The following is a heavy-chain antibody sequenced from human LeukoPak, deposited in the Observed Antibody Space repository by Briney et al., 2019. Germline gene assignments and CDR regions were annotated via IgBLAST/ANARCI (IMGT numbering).Heavy chain of an antibody. CDR2: IIPIFGTA. V-gene: IGHV1-69*05. J-gene: IGHJ3*02. D-gene: IGHD1-26*01. Sequence: SVKVSCKASGGTFSSYAISWVRQAPRQGLEWMGGIIPIFGTANYAQKFQGRVTITTDESTSTAYMELSSLRSEDTAVYYCARDRFSGTLNAFDIWGQGTMVTVSS. CDR3: ARDRFSGTLNAFDI. CDR1: GGTFSSYA.